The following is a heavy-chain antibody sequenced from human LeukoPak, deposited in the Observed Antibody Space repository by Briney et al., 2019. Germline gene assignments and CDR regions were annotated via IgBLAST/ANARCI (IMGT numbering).Heavy chain of an antibody. Sequence: GGSLRLSCAASGSTFSSYSMNWVRQAPGKGLEWVSYISSSSSTIYYADSVKGRFTISRDNAKNSLYLQMNSLRDEDTAVYYCARVVGSGYQRRAFDIWGQGTMVTVSS. V-gene: IGHV3-48*02. CDR1: GSTFSSYS. CDR3: ARVVGSGYQRRAFDI. D-gene: IGHD3-22*01. J-gene: IGHJ3*02. CDR2: ISSSSSTI.